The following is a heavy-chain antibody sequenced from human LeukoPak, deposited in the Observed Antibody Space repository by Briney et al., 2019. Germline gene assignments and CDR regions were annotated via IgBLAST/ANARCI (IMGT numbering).Heavy chain of an antibody. J-gene: IGHJ4*02. CDR2: IKQDGSEK. D-gene: IGHD3-22*01. CDR3: ARDNYDSSGYYFD. V-gene: IGHV3-7*01. Sequence: GGSLRLSCAASGFTFSSYWMSWVRQAPGKGLEWVANIKQDGSEKYYVDSVKGRLTISRDNAKKSLYLQMNSLRAEDTAVYYCARDNYDSSGYYFDWGQGTLVTVSS. CDR1: GFTFSSYW.